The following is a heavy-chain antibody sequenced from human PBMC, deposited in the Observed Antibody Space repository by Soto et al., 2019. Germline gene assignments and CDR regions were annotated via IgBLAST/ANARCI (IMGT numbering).Heavy chain of an antibody. CDR1: GYTFPGNY. CDR3: ARGYCSSSGCSHYFDY. CDR2: INPTSGGT. V-gene: IGHV1-2*02. D-gene: IGHD2-2*01. J-gene: IGHJ4*02. Sequence: ASVKVSCKASGYTFPGNYMHWVRQAPGQGLEWMALINPTSGGTNYAQKFQGRVTMTWDTSISTAYMELSRLRSDDTAIYYCARGYCSSSGCSHYFDYWGQGTLVTVSS.